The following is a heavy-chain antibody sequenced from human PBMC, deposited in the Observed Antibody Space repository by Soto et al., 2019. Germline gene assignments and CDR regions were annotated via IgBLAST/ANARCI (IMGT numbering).Heavy chain of an antibody. D-gene: IGHD3-10*01. CDR3: ARALSMVRGAASYYFDY. J-gene: IGHJ4*01. Sequence: ETLSLTCTVSGGSISSSSYNWGWIRQPPGKGLEWIGSIYYSGSTYYNPSLKSRVTMSLDTSRKQFSLRLRSVTAADTAVYYCARALSMVRGAASYYFDYWGHGTLVTVSS. CDR1: GGSISSSSYN. CDR2: IYYSGST. V-gene: IGHV4-39*07.